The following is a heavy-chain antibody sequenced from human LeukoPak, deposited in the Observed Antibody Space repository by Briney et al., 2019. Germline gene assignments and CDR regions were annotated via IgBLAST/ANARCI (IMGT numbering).Heavy chain of an antibody. J-gene: IGHJ6*02. CDR2: MSPNSGNT. Sequence: ASVKVSCKASGYTFTSYDINWVRQATGQGLEWMGWMSPNSGNTGYAQKFQGRVTMTRNTSISTAYMELSSLRSEDTAVYYCARWQTDYDFWSGYYYYYYGMDVWGQGTTVTVSS. CDR3: ARWQTDYDFWSGYYYYYYGMDV. V-gene: IGHV1-8*01. CDR1: GYTFTSYD. D-gene: IGHD3-3*01.